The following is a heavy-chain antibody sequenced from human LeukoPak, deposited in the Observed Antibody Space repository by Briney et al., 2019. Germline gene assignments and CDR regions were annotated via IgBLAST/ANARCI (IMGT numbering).Heavy chain of an antibody. CDR2: IRQDGSDK. D-gene: IGHD2-15*01. Sequence: PGGSLRLSCAASGFTFSSNLMSWVRQAPGKGLEWVANIRQDGSDKYYMDSVKGLFTISRDNAKNSLSLQMNSLRVEDTAVYYCARDRDCGDGGCYPHFDYWGQGVRVTVSS. J-gene: IGHJ4*02. CDR1: GFTFSSNL. CDR3: ARDRDCGDGGCYPHFDY. V-gene: IGHV3-7*01.